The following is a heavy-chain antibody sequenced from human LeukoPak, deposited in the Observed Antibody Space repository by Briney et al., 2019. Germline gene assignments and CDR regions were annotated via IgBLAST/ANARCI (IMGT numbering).Heavy chain of an antibody. D-gene: IGHD1-26*01. V-gene: IGHV3-9*01. J-gene: IGHJ1*01. CDR2: ISWNSGSI. CDR3: ARDYYAEYFQH. Sequence: GGSLRLSCAASGFTFDDYAMHWVRQAPGKGLEWVSGISWNSGSIGYADSVKGRFTISRDNAKNSLYLQMNSLRAEDTAVYYCARDYYAEYFQHWGQGTLVTVSS. CDR1: GFTFDDYA.